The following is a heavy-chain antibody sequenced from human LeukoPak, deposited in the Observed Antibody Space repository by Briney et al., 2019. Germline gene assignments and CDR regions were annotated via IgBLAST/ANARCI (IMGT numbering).Heavy chain of an antibody. D-gene: IGHD2-15*01. CDR1: GFTFSSYG. CDR3: AKDAGGVAALSYYFDY. CDR2: ISYDGSNK. Sequence: GSLRLSCAASGFTFSSYGMHWVRQAPGKGLEWVAVISYDGSNKYYADSVKGRFTISRDNSKNTLYLQMNSLRAEDTAVYYCAKDAGGVAALSYYFDYWGQGTLVTVSS. J-gene: IGHJ4*02. V-gene: IGHV3-30*18.